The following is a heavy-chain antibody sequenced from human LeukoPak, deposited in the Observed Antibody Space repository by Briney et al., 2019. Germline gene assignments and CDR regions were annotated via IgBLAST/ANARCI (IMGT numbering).Heavy chain of an antibody. CDR1: GFTFSSYS. CDR2: ISSSSSYI. Sequence: GGSLRLSCAASGFTFSSYSMNWVRQAPGKGLEWVSSISSSSSYIYYADSVKGRFTISRDNAKNSLYLQMNSLRAEDTAVYYCARDLAVADPGDFDYWGQGTLVTVSS. J-gene: IGHJ4*02. CDR3: ARDLAVADPGDFDY. D-gene: IGHD6-19*01. V-gene: IGHV3-21*01.